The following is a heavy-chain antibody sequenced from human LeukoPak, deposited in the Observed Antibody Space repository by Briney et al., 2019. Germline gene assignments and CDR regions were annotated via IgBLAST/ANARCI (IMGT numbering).Heavy chain of an antibody. J-gene: IGHJ4*02. V-gene: IGHV1-2*02. CDR1: GYTFTSYA. D-gene: IGHD5-24*01. CDR2: ITPSGGT. Sequence: GASVKVSCKASGYTFTSYAMHWVRQAPGQGLEWMGWITPSGGTNYPQKFQGRVAITRDTSITTAYMDLSRLTSDDTAVYYCARDRYGDGFAHFVYWGQGALVTVSS. CDR3: ARDRYGDGFAHFVY.